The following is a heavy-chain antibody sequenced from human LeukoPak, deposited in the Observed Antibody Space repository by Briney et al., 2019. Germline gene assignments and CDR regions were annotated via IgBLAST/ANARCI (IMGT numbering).Heavy chain of an antibody. CDR3: EGSSSWYSGDAFDI. CDR2: ISSSGSTI. CDR1: GFTFSSYA. Sequence: LSCAASGFTFSSYAMSWVRQAPGKGLEWVSYISSSGSTIYYADSVKGRFTISRDNAKNSLYLQMNSLRAEDTAVYYCEGSSSWYSGDAFDIWGQGTMVTVSS. V-gene: IGHV3-48*03. J-gene: IGHJ3*02. D-gene: IGHD6-13*01.